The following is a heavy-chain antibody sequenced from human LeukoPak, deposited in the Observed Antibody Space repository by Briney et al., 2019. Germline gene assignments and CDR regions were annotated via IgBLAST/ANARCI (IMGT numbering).Heavy chain of an antibody. J-gene: IGHJ4*02. CDR2: IYSGGTI. Sequence: GGSLRLSCAASGFTVSSSYMAWVRQAPGKGLEWVSVIYSGGTIYYADSVKGRFTISRDNSKNTLYLQMSSLRAEDTAVYYCAREGSYDGSTMWYFDYWGQGTLVTVSS. CDR3: AREGSYDGSTMWYFDY. V-gene: IGHV3-53*01. D-gene: IGHD3-22*01. CDR1: GFTVSSSY.